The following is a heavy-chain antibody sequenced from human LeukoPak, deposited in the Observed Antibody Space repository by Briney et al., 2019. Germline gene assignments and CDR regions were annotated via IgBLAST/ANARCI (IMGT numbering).Heavy chain of an antibody. CDR3: ARHGNWEPFDY. CDR1: GASIGSSDYY. Sequence: SETLSLTCVLSGASIGSSDYYWAWIRQPPGKGLEWIGTVYYSGSTYYNPSLKSRVTISVDTSKNSFSLNVTSLTAADTAVYYCARHGNWEPFDYWGQGSLVTVSS. J-gene: IGHJ4*02. D-gene: IGHD1-1*01. CDR2: VYYSGST. V-gene: IGHV4-39*01.